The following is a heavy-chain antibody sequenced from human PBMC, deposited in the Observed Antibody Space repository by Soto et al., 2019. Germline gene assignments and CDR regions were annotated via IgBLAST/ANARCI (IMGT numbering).Heavy chain of an antibody. CDR1: VFTVSSNY. V-gene: IGHV3-53*01. CDR2: IYSGGST. Sequence: PGGSLRLSCAASVFTVSSNYMSWVRQAPGKGLEWVSVIYSGGSTYYADSVKGRFTISRDNSKNTLYLQMNSLRAEDTAVYYCARDSRDDFWSGYRAGMDVWGQGTTVTVSS. J-gene: IGHJ6*02. CDR3: ARDSRDDFWSGYRAGMDV. D-gene: IGHD3-3*01.